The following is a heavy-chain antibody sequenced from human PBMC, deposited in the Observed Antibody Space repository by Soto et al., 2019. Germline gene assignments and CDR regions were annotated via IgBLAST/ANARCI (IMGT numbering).Heavy chain of an antibody. CDR1: GGSISSYY. Sequence: QVQLQESGPGLVKPSETLSLTCTVSGGSISSYYWSWIRQPPGKGLEWIGYIYYSGSTNYNPSLKSRVTISVDTSKNQFSLKLSSVTAADTAVYYCARGPRIAAAGTGGHWFDPWGQGTLVTVSS. D-gene: IGHD6-13*01. V-gene: IGHV4-59*01. CDR2: IYYSGST. CDR3: ARGPRIAAAGTGGHWFDP. J-gene: IGHJ5*02.